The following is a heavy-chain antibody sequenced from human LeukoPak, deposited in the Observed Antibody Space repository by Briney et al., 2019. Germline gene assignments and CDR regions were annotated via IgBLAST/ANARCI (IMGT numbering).Heavy chain of an antibody. CDR1: GYSFTSYW. Sequence: GESLKISCKGSGYSFTSYWIGWVRQMPGKGLEWMGIIYPGDSDTRYNPSFQGQVTISADKSISTAYLQWSSLKASDTAMYYCARRGFCSGGSCFPRSWFDPWGQGTLVTVSS. D-gene: IGHD2-15*01. CDR3: ARRGFCSGGSCFPRSWFDP. CDR2: IYPGDSDT. J-gene: IGHJ5*02. V-gene: IGHV5-51*01.